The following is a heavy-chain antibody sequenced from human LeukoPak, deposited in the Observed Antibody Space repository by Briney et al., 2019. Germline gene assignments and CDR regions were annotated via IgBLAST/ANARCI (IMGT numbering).Heavy chain of an antibody. CDR1: GFTFSSYW. D-gene: IGHD6-19*01. J-gene: IGHJ5*02. V-gene: IGHV3-74*01. CDR2: INSDGSST. Sequence: SGGSLRLSCAASGFTFSSYWMHWVRHAPGKGLVWVSRINSDGSSTIYADSVKGRFTISRDNAKNTLYLQMNSLRAEDTAVYYCARWIAVAGTDWFDPWGQGTLVTVSS. CDR3: ARWIAVAGTDWFDP.